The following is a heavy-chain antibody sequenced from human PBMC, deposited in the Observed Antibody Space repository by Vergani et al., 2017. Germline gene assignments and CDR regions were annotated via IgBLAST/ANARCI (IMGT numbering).Heavy chain of an antibody. J-gene: IGHJ3*01. CDR3: TKGSVYYHDIAGHGYDPYTGFDL. CDR2: ISWNSGAV. V-gene: IGHV3-9*01. Sequence: EVDLVESGGGLAQPGGSLRLSCEASGITFWKFGMHWVRQGPGKGLEWVSGISWNSGAVDYADSVRGRFTISRDNAKNSLFLEMNSLRFEDTAVYFCTKGSVYYHDIAGHGYDPYTGFDLWGQGTLVTVSS. CDR1: GITFWKFG. D-gene: IGHD5-12*01.